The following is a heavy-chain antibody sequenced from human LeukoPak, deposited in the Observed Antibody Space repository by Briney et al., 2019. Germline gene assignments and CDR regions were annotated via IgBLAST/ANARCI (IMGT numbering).Heavy chain of an antibody. CDR1: GFTFSSYG. D-gene: IGHD3-22*01. J-gene: IGHJ4*02. Sequence: GRSLRLSCAASGFTFSSYGMHWVRQAPGKGLEWVAVIWYDGSNKYYADSVKGRFTISRDNSKNTLYLQMNSLRAEDTAVYYCATGTYYYDSSGQRPFDYWGQGTLVTVSS. V-gene: IGHV3-33*01. CDR2: IWYDGSNK. CDR3: ATGTYYYDSSGQRPFDY.